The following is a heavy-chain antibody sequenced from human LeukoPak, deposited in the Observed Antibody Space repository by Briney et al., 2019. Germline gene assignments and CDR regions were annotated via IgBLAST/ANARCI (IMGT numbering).Heavy chain of an antibody. D-gene: IGHD4-23*01. CDR3: ARKATTVVKYNWFDP. Sequence: SVKVSCKASGYTFTSYYMHWVRQAPGQGLEWMGIINPSGGSTSYAQKFQGRVTMTRDTSTSTVYMELSSLRSEDTAVYYCARKATTVVKYNWFDPWGQGTLVTVSS. V-gene: IGHV1-46*01. J-gene: IGHJ5*02. CDR1: GYTFTSYY. CDR2: INPSGGST.